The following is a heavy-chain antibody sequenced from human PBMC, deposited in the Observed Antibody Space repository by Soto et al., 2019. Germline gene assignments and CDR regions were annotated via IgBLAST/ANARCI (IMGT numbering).Heavy chain of an antibody. V-gene: IGHV1-3*05. CDR1: GYTFTSYA. CDR2: INAGNGNT. Sequence: QVRLVQSGAEEKKPGASVKVSCEASGYTFTSYAIHWVRQAPGQRLEWMGWINAGNGNTKYSKKFQGRVTITRDTSASTAYMDLSSLRSEDTAVYYCASRRIQLEPYGMDVWGQGTTVTVSS. CDR3: ASRRIQLEPYGMDV. D-gene: IGHD1-1*01. J-gene: IGHJ6*02.